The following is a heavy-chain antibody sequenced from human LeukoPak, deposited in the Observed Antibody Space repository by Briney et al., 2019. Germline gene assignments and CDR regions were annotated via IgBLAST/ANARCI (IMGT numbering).Heavy chain of an antibody. J-gene: IGHJ5*02. Sequence: ASVTVSCKASGYTFTKYYMNWVRQAPGQGLEWMGIMHPTGDSTNYAQKFQGRVTLTRDTSTGTFYMGLSSLTSEDTAVYYCPRHDFDLPMIYSFFVHWGQGTLVTVSS. CDR2: MHPTGDST. CDR3: PRHDFDLPMIYSFFVH. V-gene: IGHV1-46*01. D-gene: IGHD3-3*01. CDR1: GYTFTKYY.